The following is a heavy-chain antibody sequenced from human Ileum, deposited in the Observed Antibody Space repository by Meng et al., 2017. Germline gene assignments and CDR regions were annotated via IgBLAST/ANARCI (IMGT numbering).Heavy chain of an antibody. CDR3: ARVNRYSSTWYFDY. Sequence: QGQQVQVGAGRKKPGSSVRVSCRASGGTFSTYAISWVRQAPGQGLEWMGGIIPIFGIANYAQKFQGRITITADESTSTAYMELSSLRSEDTAVYYCARVNRYSSTWYFDYWGQGTLVTVSS. CDR2: IIPIFGIA. CDR1: GGTFSTYA. V-gene: IGHV1-69*01. J-gene: IGHJ4*02. D-gene: IGHD6-13*01.